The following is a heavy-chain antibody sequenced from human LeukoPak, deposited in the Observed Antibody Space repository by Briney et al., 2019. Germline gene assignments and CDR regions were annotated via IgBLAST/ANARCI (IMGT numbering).Heavy chain of an antibody. J-gene: IGHJ4*02. CDR2: IKRKSDGGTT. Sequence: GGSLRLSCAASGLTFSNAWMSWVRQAPGKGLEWVGRIKRKSDGGTTDYAAPVKGRFTITRDDSKNTLYLQMNSLKSEDTAVYYCTTELDIRPNHYWGQGTLVTVSS. D-gene: IGHD3-22*01. V-gene: IGHV3-15*01. CDR3: TTELDIRPNHY. CDR1: GLTFSNAW.